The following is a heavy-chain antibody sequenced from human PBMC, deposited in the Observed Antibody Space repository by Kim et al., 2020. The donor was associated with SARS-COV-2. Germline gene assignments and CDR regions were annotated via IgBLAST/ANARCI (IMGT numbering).Heavy chain of an antibody. V-gene: IGHV7-4-1*02. D-gene: IGHD3-3*01. Sequence: ASVKVSCKASGYTFTSYAMNWVRQAPGQGLEWMGWINTNTGNPTYAQGFTGRFVFSLDTSVSTAYLQISSLKAEDTAVYYCARGPPYYDFWSGYYGWFDPWGQGTLVTVSS. CDR2: INTNTGNP. CDR1: GYTFTSYA. J-gene: IGHJ5*02. CDR3: ARGPPYYDFWSGYYGWFDP.